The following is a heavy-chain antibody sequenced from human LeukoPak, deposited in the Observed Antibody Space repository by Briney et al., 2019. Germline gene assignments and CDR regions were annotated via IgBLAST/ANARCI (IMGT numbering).Heavy chain of an antibody. Sequence: GGSLRLSCTASGFTFGDYAMSWVRQAPGKGLEWVAVMSFDEVNIYYAESVKGRFTISRDNAMDTLYLQMDSLRPEDTAVYYCARDGRRPRIAVSGSDYWGQGTLVTVSS. V-gene: IGHV3-30*04. J-gene: IGHJ4*02. CDR3: ARDGRRPRIAVSGSDY. CDR1: GFTFGDYA. CDR2: MSFDEVNI. D-gene: IGHD6-19*01.